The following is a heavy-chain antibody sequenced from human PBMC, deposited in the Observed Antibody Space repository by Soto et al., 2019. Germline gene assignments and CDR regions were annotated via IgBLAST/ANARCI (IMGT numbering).Heavy chain of an antibody. V-gene: IGHV6-1*01. CDR2: TYYWSKWYN. CDR1: GDSVSRNSAA. D-gene: IGHD2-21*02. CDR3: APEEGGGNSRAFDI. Sequence: SQTLALACGISGDSVSRNSAACSYVRQSPSSGLEWVGRTYYWSKWYNGYAVSVKSRIIISPDPSKNHFYLQLNSVTPADTAVYYCAPEEGGGNSRAFDIWGQGTMVTFSS. J-gene: IGHJ3*02.